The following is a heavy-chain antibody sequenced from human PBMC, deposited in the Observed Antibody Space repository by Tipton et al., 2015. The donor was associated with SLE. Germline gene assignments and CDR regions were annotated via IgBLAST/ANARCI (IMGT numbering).Heavy chain of an antibody. CDR3: TRGGALYSSGGVYMDV. J-gene: IGHJ6*03. D-gene: IGHD6-19*01. Sequence: SLRLSCAASGFTFSSYAMSWVRQAPGKGLEWVSAISGSGGSTYYADSVKGRITISRDNSKNTLYLQMNSLRAEDTGVYYCTRGGALYSSGGVYMDVWGKGTTVTVSS. V-gene: IGHV3-23*01. CDR2: ISGSGGST. CDR1: GFTFSSYA.